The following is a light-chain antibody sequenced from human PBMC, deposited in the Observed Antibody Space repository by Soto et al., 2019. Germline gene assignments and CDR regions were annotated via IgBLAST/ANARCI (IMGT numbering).Light chain of an antibody. J-gene: IGKJ1*01. CDR2: AAS. V-gene: IGKV1-39*01. CDR3: QQGYTTLWT. CDR1: QPIGTS. Sequence: DIHMTQSPSTLSASVGDSVTVTCRASQPIGTSLHWYQQKPGKAPKVLISAASRLQSGVSSRFSGSGSGTHFALTISNLQPEDFATYYCQQGYTTLWTFGQGTKVDIK.